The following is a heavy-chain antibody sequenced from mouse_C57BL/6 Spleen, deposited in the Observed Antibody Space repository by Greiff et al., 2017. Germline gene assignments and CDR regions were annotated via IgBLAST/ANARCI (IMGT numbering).Heavy chain of an antibody. CDR3: AMVTTVVGGFAY. D-gene: IGHD1-1*01. V-gene: IGHV1-74*01. J-gene: IGHJ3*01. Sequence: QVQLQQPGAELVKPGASVKVSCKASGYTFTSYWMHWVKQRPGQGLEWIGRIHPSDSDTNYTQKFKGKATLTVDKSSSTAYMQLSSLTSEDSAVYYCAMVTTVVGGFAYWGQGTLVTVSA. CDR2: IHPSDSDT. CDR1: GYTFTSYW.